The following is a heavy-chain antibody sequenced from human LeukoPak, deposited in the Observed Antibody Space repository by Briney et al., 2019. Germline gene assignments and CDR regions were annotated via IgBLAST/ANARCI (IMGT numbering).Heavy chain of an antibody. CDR1: GFTFSSYG. V-gene: IGHV3-33*01. CDR3: AAAEMATTSY. J-gene: IGHJ4*02. D-gene: IGHD5-24*01. CDR2: IWYDGSNK. Sequence: AGGSLRLSCAASGFTFSSYGMHRVRQAPGKGLEWVAVIWYDGSNKYYADSVKGRFTISRDNSKNTLYLQMNSLRAEDTAVYYCAAAEMATTSYWGQGTLVTVSS.